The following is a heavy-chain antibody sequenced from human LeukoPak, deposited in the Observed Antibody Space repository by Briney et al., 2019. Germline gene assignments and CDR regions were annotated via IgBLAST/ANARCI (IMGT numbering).Heavy chain of an antibody. J-gene: IGHJ3*02. Sequence: PSETLSLTCAVSGGSISSYYWCWIRQPAGKGLEWIGRIYTGGSTNYNPSLKSRVTMSADTSKNQFSLKRSSVTAADTAVYYCARVRGITMVRGVINFADAFDIWGQGTMVTVST. CDR3: ARVRGITMVRGVINFADAFDI. V-gene: IGHV4-4*07. CDR1: GGSISSYY. D-gene: IGHD3-10*01. CDR2: IYTGGST.